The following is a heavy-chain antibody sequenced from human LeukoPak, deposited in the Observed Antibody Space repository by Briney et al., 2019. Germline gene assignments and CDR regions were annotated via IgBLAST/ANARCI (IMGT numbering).Heavy chain of an antibody. CDR2: TSSDGSNT. CDR1: GFTFSTFA. V-gene: IGHV3-30*01. Sequence: GGSLRLSCAASGFTFSTFAIHWVRQAPGKGLEWVAVTSSDGSNTYVDSVKGRFTISRDNSKNTLSLHMTSLRPEDTAVYYCARQPIYEAYFDFWGQGTLVTVSS. CDR3: ARQPIYEAYFDF. D-gene: IGHD3-16*01. J-gene: IGHJ4*02.